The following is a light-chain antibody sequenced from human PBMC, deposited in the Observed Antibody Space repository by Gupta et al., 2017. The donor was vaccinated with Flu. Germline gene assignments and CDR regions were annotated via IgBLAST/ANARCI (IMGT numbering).Light chain of an antibody. CDR1: SQDIGTYNF. V-gene: IGLV2-14*01. CDR2: EVS. Sequence: QSALTQPASVSGSPGPSISISCTGTSQDIGTYNFVSWYIQHPGKAPKLLIFEVSKRPAGISDRFSGSKSGNTASLSISGRQEEDEGDYYCSSDRSGASRVFGTGTTVTV. CDR3: SSDRSGASRV. J-gene: IGLJ1*01.